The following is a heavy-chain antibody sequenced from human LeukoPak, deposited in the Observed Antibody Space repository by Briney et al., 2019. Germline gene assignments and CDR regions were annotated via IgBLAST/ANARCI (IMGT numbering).Heavy chain of an antibody. V-gene: IGHV4-4*02. D-gene: IGHD6-19*01. CDR2: IYYSGST. CDR3: ARSHSSGWPSPEYFQH. J-gene: IGHJ1*01. CDR1: GGSISSSNW. Sequence: SETLSLTCAVSGGSISSSNWWSWVRQPPGKGLEWIGSIYYSGSTNYNPSLKSRVTISVDTSKNQFSLKLSSVTAADTAVYYCARSHSSGWPSPEYFQHWGQGTLVTVSS.